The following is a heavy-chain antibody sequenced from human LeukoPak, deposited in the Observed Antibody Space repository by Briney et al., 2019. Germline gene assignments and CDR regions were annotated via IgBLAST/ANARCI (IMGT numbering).Heavy chain of an antibody. CDR1: GYTFAGYY. J-gene: IGHJ6*03. CDR3: ARSGTSYYYYMDV. Sequence: GASVKVSCKASGYTFAGYYMHWVRQAPGQGLEWMGRINPNSGGTNYAQKFQGRVTMTRDTSISTAYMELSRLRSDDTAVYYCARSGTSYYYYMDVWGKGTTVTVSS. V-gene: IGHV1-2*06. CDR2: INPNSGGT. D-gene: IGHD1-1*01.